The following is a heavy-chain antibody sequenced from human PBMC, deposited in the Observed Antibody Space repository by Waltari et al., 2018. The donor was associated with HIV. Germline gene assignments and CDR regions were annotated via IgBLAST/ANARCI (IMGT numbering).Heavy chain of an antibody. D-gene: IGHD3-10*01. CDR1: GYTFTNYW. CDR3: ARRPDYGGDWFDS. CDR2: IYPHTSRV. J-gene: IGHJ5*01. Sequence: EVRLVQSGAEVKRPGDSLKISCSASGYTFTNYWIGWVGQTAGKGLEWIGVIYPHTSRVQDNPSFQGRGGISTDWSTRTAHVKWSSLTALDTGVYYCARRPDYGGDWFDSWGQGTLVTVSS. V-gene: IGHV5-51*03.